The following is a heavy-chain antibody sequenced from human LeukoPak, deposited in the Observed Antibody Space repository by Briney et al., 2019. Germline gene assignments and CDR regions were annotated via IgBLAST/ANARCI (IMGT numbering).Heavy chain of an antibody. CDR1: GFTFSSCA. CDR2: IRTVGET. Sequence: GRCLRPSCAASGFTFSSCAMSWVRQAPGEWMERVSSIRTVGETPYAGSVRGRFTISRDNSRNTLYLQMNSLRAEDTAVYYCAKYVPPNRYFDYWDQGTVVTVSS. CDR3: AKYVPPNRYFDY. V-gene: IGHV3-23*01. D-gene: IGHD1-14*01. J-gene: IGHJ4*02.